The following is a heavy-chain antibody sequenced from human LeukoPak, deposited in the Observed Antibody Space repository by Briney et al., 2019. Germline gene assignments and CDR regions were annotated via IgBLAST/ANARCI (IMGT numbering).Heavy chain of an antibody. CDR2: IWYDGSNK. V-gene: IGHV3-33*01. CDR1: GFTFSSYG. D-gene: IGHD4-17*01. J-gene: IGHJ4*02. CDR3: VRIYGDTKDYFDY. Sequence: GGSLRLSCAASGFTFSSYGMHWVRQAPGKGLEWVAVIWYDGSNKYYADSVKGRFTISRDNAKNSLYLQMNSLRPEDTAVYYCVRIYGDTKDYFDYWGQGTLVTVSS.